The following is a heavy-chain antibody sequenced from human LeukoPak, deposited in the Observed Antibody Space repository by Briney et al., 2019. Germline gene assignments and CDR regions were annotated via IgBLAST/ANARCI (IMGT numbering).Heavy chain of an antibody. CDR2: IYSGGST. CDR3: AREAVTRNYFDY. CDR1: GFTFSSYE. D-gene: IGHD4-17*01. J-gene: IGHJ4*02. V-gene: IGHV3-53*01. Sequence: GGSLRLSCAASGFTFSSYEMNWVRQAPGKGLEWVSVIYSGGSTYYADSVKGRFTISRDNSKNTLFLQMNSLRAEDTAVYYCAREAVTRNYFDYWGQGTLVTVSS.